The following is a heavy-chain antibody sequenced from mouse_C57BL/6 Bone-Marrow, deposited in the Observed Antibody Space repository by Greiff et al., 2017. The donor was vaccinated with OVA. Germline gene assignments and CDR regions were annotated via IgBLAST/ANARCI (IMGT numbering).Heavy chain of an antibody. CDR1: GFSFNNYD. J-gene: IGHJ1*03. CDR2: IRSKSNNYAT. V-gene: IGHV10-1*01. CDR3: VRHEAGAWYFDV. D-gene: IGHD3-1*01. Sequence: EVQVVESGGGLVQPKGSLKLSCAASGFSFNNYDMNWVRQVPGKGLEWVASIRSKSNNYATYYSHSVKDRFTISRDDSENMLYLQINNLKTEDTAMYYCVRHEAGAWYFDVWGTGTTVTVSS.